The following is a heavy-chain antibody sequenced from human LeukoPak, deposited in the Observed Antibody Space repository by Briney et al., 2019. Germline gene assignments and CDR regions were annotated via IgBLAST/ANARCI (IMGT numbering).Heavy chain of an antibody. CDR3: GRGGYYEDSSGYYGAFDI. Sequence: ASVKVSCMASGYTFTSYYMHAVRQAPGRRVEWMGIINPSGGSTSYAQTFQGRVTMTRHKSTSTVYMQLSSLRSEDTAVYYCGRGGYYEDSSGYYGAFDIWGQGTMVTLSS. CDR1: GYTFTSYY. V-gene: IGHV1-46*01. CDR2: INPSGGST. J-gene: IGHJ3*02. D-gene: IGHD3-22*01.